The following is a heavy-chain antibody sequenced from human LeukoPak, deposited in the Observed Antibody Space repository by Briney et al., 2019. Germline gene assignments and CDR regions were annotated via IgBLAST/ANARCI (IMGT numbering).Heavy chain of an antibody. Sequence: SETLSLTCTVSGGSLSTYYWSWIRQPPGKGLEWIAHIYSSGITTYNPSLEGRLTISVDTSKSQISLKLSSVTAADTAVYYCARHSRGGTYPLDYWGQGTLVTAPS. V-gene: IGHV4-59*08. J-gene: IGHJ4*02. CDR1: GGSLSTYY. CDR2: IYSSGIT. D-gene: IGHD1-26*01. CDR3: ARHSRGGTYPLDY.